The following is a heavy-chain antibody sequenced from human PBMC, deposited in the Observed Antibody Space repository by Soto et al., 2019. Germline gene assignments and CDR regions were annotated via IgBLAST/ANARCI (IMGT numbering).Heavy chain of an antibody. CDR1: GFSFSNYT. Sequence: PGGSLRLSCAASGFSFSNYTMNWVRQAPGQGLDWLSSSSRSSSNIFYADSVKGRFTVSRDNANNLLYLQINSLSAEDTAIYYCARDLKVAASNSYFYYGMDVWGQGTTVTVSS. CDR3: ARDLKVAASNSYFYYGMDV. D-gene: IGHD6-19*01. J-gene: IGHJ6*02. V-gene: IGHV3-21*01. CDR2: SSRSSSNI.